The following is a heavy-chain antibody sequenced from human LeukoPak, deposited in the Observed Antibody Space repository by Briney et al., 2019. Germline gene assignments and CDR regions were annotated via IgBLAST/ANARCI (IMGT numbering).Heavy chain of an antibody. CDR2: IHHGGST. V-gene: IGHV4-38-2*02. J-gene: IGHJ6*03. CDR3: ARLKGDYVRPPQSYYYYYMDG. D-gene: IGHD3-10*02. CDR1: GYSISTGCY. Sequence: SETLSLTCTVSGYSISTGCYWGWIRQSPGKGLEWLATIHHGGSTYDNPSLKSRVTISVDTSKNQYSLRLNSVTAADTAVYYCARLKGDYVRPPQSYYYYYMDGWGKGTTVTVSS.